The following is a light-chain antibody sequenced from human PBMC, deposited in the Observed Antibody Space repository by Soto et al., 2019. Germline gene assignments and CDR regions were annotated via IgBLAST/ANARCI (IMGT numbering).Light chain of an antibody. CDR2: AAS. Sequence: IQMTQSPSSLSASVLYGVTITCRASQVIRNDLGWYQQKPGKAPKLLIYAASSLQSGDPSRFSGSGSGTAFTLTISSLQPEDFATYYCLQDYSSPLTFGQGTKVDIK. J-gene: IGKJ1*01. CDR1: QVIRND. CDR3: LQDYSSPLT. V-gene: IGKV1-6*01.